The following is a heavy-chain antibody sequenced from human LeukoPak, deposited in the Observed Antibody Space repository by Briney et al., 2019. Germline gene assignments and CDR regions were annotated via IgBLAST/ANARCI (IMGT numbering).Heavy chain of an antibody. D-gene: IGHD2-2*01. Sequence: GSLRLSCAASGFTFSSYSMNWVRQAPGKGLEWVSSISSSSSYIYYADSVKGRFTISRDNAKNSLYLQMNSPRAEDTAVYYCARDVGYCSSTSCSWGNYWGQGTLVTVSS. CDR3: ARDVGYCSSTSCSWGNY. CDR1: GFTFSSYS. J-gene: IGHJ4*02. CDR2: ISSSSSYI. V-gene: IGHV3-21*01.